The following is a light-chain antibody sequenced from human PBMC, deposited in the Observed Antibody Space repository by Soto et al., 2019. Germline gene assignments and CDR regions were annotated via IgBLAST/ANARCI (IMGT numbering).Light chain of an antibody. CDR2: DAS. CDR3: QQYNTYSWA. Sequence: DIQMTQSPSTLSASVGDRVTITCRASQRISTWLAWYQQKPGKAPKLLIYDASSLESGVPSRFSGSGSGTEFTLTIDSLQPDDFATYYCQQYNTYSWAFDQGTKVEIK. V-gene: IGKV1-5*01. J-gene: IGKJ1*01. CDR1: QRISTW.